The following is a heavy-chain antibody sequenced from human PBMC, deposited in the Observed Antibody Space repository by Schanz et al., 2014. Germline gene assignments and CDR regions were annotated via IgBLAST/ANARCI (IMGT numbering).Heavy chain of an antibody. Sequence: QVQLVESGGGVVQPGRSLRLSCAASGFTFSSYGMHWVRQAPGKGLEWVAVISYDGSNKYYADSVKGRFTISRDNSKNTLYLQMNSLRAEDTALYYCAKDPHKDYGGKPQALDIWGQGTMVTVSS. CDR3: AKDPHKDYGGKPQALDI. J-gene: IGHJ3*02. CDR2: ISYDGSNK. D-gene: IGHD4-17*01. CDR1: GFTFSSYG. V-gene: IGHV3-30*18.